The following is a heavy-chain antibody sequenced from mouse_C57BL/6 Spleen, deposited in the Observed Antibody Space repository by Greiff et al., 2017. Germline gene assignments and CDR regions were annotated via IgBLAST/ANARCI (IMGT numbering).Heavy chain of an antibody. CDR2: IRSKSNNYAT. Sequence: DVMLVESGGGLVQPKGSLKLSCAASGFSFNTYAMNWVRQAPGKGLEWVARIRSKSNNYATYYADSVKDRFTISRDDSESMLYLQMNNLKTEDTAMYYCVRHYYGSSYGYFDVWGTGTTVTVSS. J-gene: IGHJ1*03. CDR1: GFSFNTYA. CDR3: VRHYYGSSYGYFDV. V-gene: IGHV10-1*01. D-gene: IGHD1-1*01.